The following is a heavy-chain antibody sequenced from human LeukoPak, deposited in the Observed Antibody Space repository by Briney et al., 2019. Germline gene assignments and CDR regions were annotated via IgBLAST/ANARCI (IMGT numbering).Heavy chain of an antibody. CDR1: GFTFDDYA. J-gene: IGHJ4*02. CDR3: ARDGSGSYLNYFDY. D-gene: IGHD3-10*01. V-gene: IGHV3-9*01. Sequence: GGSLRLSCAASGFTFDDYAMHWVRQAPGKGLEWVSGISWNGGSVDYADSVRGRFIISRDNAKNSLYLQMNSLRAEDTAVYYCARDGSGSYLNYFDYWGQGTLVTVSS. CDR2: ISWNGGSV.